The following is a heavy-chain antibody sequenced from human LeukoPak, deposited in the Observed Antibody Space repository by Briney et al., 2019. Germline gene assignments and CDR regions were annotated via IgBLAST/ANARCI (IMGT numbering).Heavy chain of an antibody. CDR2: IYFSGTT. D-gene: IGHD6-6*01. CDR1: GGSIRSGSHY. CDR3: ASTRSSIAARPALYWYFDL. V-gene: IGHV4-61*02. Sequence: PSETLSLTCTVSGGSIRSGSHYWSWIRQPAGKGLEWIGRIYFSGTTNYNPSLKSRVTISIDTSKTQFSLKLSSVTAADTAVYYCASTRSSIAARPALYWYFDLWGRGTLVTVSS. J-gene: IGHJ2*01.